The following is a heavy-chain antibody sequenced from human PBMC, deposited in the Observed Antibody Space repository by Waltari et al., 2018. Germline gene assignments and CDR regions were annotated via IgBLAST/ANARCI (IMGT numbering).Heavy chain of an antibody. J-gene: IGHJ5*02. D-gene: IGHD2-2*01. V-gene: IGHV3-23*01. Sequence: EVQLLESGGGLVQPGGSLRPSCAASGFIFSNYDMSWVRQAPGKGLEWVSVITSSGDRIYYAGSVKGRCTSSRDSSKNMLYLQMNSLRADDTAVYYCAKGPSTRTNWFDPWGQGTLVTVSS. CDR1: GFIFSNYD. CDR3: AKGPSTRTNWFDP. CDR2: ITSSGDRI.